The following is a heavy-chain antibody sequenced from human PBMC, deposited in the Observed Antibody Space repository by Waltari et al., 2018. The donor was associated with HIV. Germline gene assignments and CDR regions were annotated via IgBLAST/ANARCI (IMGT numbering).Heavy chain of an antibody. CDR3: ARDAAPNSHTPSSSDV. J-gene: IGHJ4*02. Sequence: QVQLVESGGGVVQPGTYLRLSCAASGLPFTKSGMHWVRQAPGKGLEWVTLIRYDGSNKYYADSVKGRFTISRDNSKNTLYLQMNSLRAEDTAVYYCARDAAPNSHTPSSSDVWGQGTLVTVSS. V-gene: IGHV3-33*01. D-gene: IGHD6-13*01. CDR1: GLPFTKSG. CDR2: IRYDGSNK.